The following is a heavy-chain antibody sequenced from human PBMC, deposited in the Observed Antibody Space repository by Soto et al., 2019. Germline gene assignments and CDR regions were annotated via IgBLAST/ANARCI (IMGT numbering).Heavy chain of an antibody. V-gene: IGHV4-39*01. Sequence: QLRLQESGPGLVKSSETLSLTCTISGGSVRSSSYYWGWIRQPPGKGLEWIASIYYSGRTHNNPALKSRVTMSIDTYTNQFSLKMNSVTAADTAVYCCARHEGGAAADRPLDYWGQGTLVTVSS. D-gene: IGHD6-13*01. J-gene: IGHJ4*02. CDR2: IYYSGRT. CDR1: GGSVRSSSYY. CDR3: ARHEGGAAADRPLDY.